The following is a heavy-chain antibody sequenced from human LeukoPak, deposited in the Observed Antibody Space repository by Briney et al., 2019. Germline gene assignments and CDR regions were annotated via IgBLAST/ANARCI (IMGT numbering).Heavy chain of an antibody. CDR3: ARGVGYCSGGSCYPPSGLYYGMDV. Sequence: KPGGSLRLSCAASGFTFSSYSMNWVRQAPGKGLDGVYSISSSSSYIYNADSVKGRFTISRDNAKNSLYLQMNSLRAEDTAVYYCARGVGYCSGGSCYPPSGLYYGMDVWGQGTTVTVSS. D-gene: IGHD2-15*01. V-gene: IGHV3-21*01. CDR2: ISSSSSYI. J-gene: IGHJ6*02. CDR1: GFTFSSYS.